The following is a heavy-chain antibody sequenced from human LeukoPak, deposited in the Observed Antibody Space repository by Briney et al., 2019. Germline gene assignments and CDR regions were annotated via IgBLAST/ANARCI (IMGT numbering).Heavy chain of an antibody. CDR2: VSGSDGGT. Sequence: TGGSLRLSCAASGFTVSRHTMRWVRQAPGKWLEWVSSVSGSDGGTFYADSVKGRFTISRDSSKSTVSLQMNSLRVEDTAVYYCVKAEGSSYFDSWGQGTLVTVSS. J-gene: IGHJ4*02. CDR3: VKAEGSSYFDS. V-gene: IGHV3-23*01. CDR1: GFTVSRHT. D-gene: IGHD6-6*01.